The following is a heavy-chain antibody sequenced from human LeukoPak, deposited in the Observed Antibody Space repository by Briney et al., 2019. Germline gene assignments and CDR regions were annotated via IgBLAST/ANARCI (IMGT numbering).Heavy chain of an antibody. Sequence: ASVKVSCKASGYTFTSYDINWVRQATGQGLEWMGWMNPNSGNTGYAQKFQGRVTITRNTSISTAYMELSSLRSGDTAVYYCARGLGWELHSDYFDYWGQGTLVTVSS. CDR2: MNPNSGNT. CDR3: ARGLGWELHSDYFDY. V-gene: IGHV1-8*03. CDR1: GYTFTSYD. D-gene: IGHD1-26*01. J-gene: IGHJ4*02.